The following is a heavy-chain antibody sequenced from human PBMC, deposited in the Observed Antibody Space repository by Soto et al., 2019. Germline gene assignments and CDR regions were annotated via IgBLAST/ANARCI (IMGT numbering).Heavy chain of an antibody. D-gene: IGHD3-16*01. V-gene: IGHV3-9*01. CDR1: GFTFDDYA. Sequence: EVQLVESGGGLVQPARSLRLSCAASGFTFDDYAMHWVRQAPGKGLEWVSGISWNSGSSGYGDSGKGRFTISRDNAKKFMHRQMDILGAEDTSLYYCAKGGSYYGWGSPFDFWGQGTLVTV. CDR3: AKGGSYYGWGSPFDF. J-gene: IGHJ4*02. CDR2: ISWNSGSS.